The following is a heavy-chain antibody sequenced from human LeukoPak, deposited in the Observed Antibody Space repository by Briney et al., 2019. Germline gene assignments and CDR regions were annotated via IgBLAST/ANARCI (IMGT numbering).Heavy chain of an antibody. CDR3: AREGATLAEYFQH. V-gene: IGHV3-7*01. CDR1: GFTFSSYW. D-gene: IGHD1-26*01. J-gene: IGHJ1*01. CDR2: IKQDGSEK. Sequence: PGRSLRLSCAASGFTFSSYWMSWVRQAPGKGLEWVANIKQDGSEKYYVDSVKGRFTISRDNAKNSLYLQMNSLRAEDTAVYYCAREGATLAEYFQHWGQGTLVTVSS.